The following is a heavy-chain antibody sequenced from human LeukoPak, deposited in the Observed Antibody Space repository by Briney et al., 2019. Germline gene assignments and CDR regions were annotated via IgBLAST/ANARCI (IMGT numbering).Heavy chain of an antibody. CDR2: FYKSDST. CDR3: ARDSVARKYDFWRGYMDV. V-gene: IGHV3-66*01. J-gene: IGHJ6*03. CDR1: GFTVSSNY. Sequence: GGSLRLSCAASGFTVSSNYMSWVRLAPGKGLEWVSVFYKSDSTYHADSVQGRFSISRDNSKNTLYLQMNSLRAEDTAVYYCARDSVARKYDFWRGYMDVWGKGTTVTVSS. D-gene: IGHD3-3*01.